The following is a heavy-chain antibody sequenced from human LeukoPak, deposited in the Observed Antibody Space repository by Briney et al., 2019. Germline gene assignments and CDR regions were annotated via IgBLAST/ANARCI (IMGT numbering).Heavy chain of an antibody. V-gene: IGHV3-74*01. Sequence: GSLRLSCEVSGFTFSNYRMHWVRQAPGEGLVWVSRINTDGSRTVYADSVRGRFTISRDNAKNTMYLQMYSLRAEDTAVYYCARGGLDPVDYWGQGTLVAVSS. D-gene: IGHD6-19*01. J-gene: IGHJ4*02. CDR2: INTDGSRT. CDR1: GFTFSNYR. CDR3: ARGGLDPVDY.